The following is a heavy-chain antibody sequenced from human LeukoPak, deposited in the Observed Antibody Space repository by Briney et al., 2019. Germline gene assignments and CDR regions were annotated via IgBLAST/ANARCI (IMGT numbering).Heavy chain of an antibody. V-gene: IGHV4-31*03. CDR3: ARVDYYASGTYLNWFDP. CDR2: IAECGTT. J-gene: IGHJ5*02. D-gene: IGHD3-10*01. Sequence: SQTLSLTCTVSGGSIISGGYYWSWIRQRPGQGLEWIGHIAECGTTYYTPSLKSRVTISVEPSKNQFSLRLGSVTAADTAVYFCARVDYYASGTYLNWFDPWGQGTHVTVSS. CDR1: GGSIISGGYY.